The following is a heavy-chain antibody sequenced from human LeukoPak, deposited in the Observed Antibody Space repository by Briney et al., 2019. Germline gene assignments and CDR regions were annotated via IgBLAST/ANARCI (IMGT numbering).Heavy chain of an antibody. CDR2: INPNSGGT. J-gene: IGHJ5*02. V-gene: IGHV1-2*02. CDR1: GYTFTGYY. Sequence: GASVKVSCKASGYTFTGYYMHWVRQAPGQGLEWMGWINPNSGGTNYAQKFQGRVTMTRNTFISTAYMELTSLTSEDTAVYYCVRGKTLENSGSYLLFDPWGQGTLVTVSS. D-gene: IGHD1-26*01. CDR3: VRGKTLENSGSYLLFDP.